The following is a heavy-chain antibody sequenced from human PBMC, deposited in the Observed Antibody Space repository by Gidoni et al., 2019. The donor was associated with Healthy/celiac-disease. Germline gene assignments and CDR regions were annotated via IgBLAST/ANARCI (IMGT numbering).Heavy chain of an antibody. J-gene: IGHJ4*02. CDR3: ARGLYPDDIVVVPAAPYYFDY. D-gene: IGHD2-2*01. CDR1: GSTFTSYG. Sequence: QVQLVQSGAEVKKPGASVKVSCTASGSTFTSYGISRGRQAPGQGLEWMGWISAYNGNTNYAQKLQGRVTMTTDTSTSTVYMELRSLRSDDTAVYYCARGLYPDDIVVVPAAPYYFDYWGQGTLVTVSS. CDR2: ISAYNGNT. V-gene: IGHV1-18*01.